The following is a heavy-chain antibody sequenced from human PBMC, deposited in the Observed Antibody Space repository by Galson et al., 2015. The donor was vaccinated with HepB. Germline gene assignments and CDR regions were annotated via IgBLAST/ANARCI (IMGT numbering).Heavy chain of an antibody. CDR1: GFTFSSFG. J-gene: IGHJ6*02. CDR3: ARDISSSWYLEAYGMDV. CDR2: IWYDGSNK. D-gene: IGHD6-13*01. V-gene: IGHV3-33*01. Sequence: SLRLSCAASGFTFSSFGMHWVRQAPGKGLEWVAVIWYDGSNKYYADSVKGRFTNSRDNSKNTLYLLKNSLRAEDTAVYYCARDISSSWYLEAYGMDVWGQGTTVTVSS.